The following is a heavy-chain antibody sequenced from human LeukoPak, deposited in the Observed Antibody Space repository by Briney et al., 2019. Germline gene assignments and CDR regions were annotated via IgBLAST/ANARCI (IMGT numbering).Heavy chain of an antibody. CDR1: GGSIRTYY. J-gene: IGHJ4*02. V-gene: IGHV4-59*04. Sequence: SETLSLTCTVSGGSIRTYYWSWIRQPPGKGLEWIGNIYYSGSTYYNPSLKSRVTISVDTSKNQFSLKLSSVTAADTAVYYCAGSAGGWYGRGFDYWGQGTLVTVSS. D-gene: IGHD6-19*01. CDR3: AGSAGGWYGRGFDY. CDR2: IYYSGST.